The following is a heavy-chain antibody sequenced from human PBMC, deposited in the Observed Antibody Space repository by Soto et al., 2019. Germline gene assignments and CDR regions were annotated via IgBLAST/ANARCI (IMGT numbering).Heavy chain of an antibody. CDR2: MHYSGST. CDR3: ASERRSSGLYDYYYYYGMDV. CDR1: GGSISSYY. Sequence: SETLSLTWPVSGGSISSYYCGWIRQPPGKGMEWNGYMHYSGSTNYNRSLNSRVTICVYTAKTQFSLKLSSVTAADTAVYYCASERRSSGLYDYYYYYGMDVWGQGTTVTVSS. J-gene: IGHJ6*02. V-gene: IGHV4-59*01. D-gene: IGHD6-19*01.